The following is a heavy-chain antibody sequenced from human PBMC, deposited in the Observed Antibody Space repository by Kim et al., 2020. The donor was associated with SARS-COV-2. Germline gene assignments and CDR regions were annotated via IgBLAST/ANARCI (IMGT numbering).Heavy chain of an antibody. CDR2: IYYSGST. J-gene: IGHJ4*02. CDR3: ARLRYYYDSSGDFDY. Sequence: SETLSLTCTVSGGSISSYYWSWIRQPPGKGLDWIGYIYYSGSTNYNPSLKSRVTISVDTSKNQFSLKLSSVTAADTAVYYCARLRYYYDSSGDFDYWGQG. D-gene: IGHD3-22*01. CDR1: GGSISSYY. V-gene: IGHV4-59*08.